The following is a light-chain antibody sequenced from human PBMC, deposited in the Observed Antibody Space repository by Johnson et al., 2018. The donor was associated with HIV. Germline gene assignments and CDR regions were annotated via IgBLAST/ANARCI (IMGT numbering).Light chain of an antibody. CDR2: ENN. V-gene: IGLV1-51*02. CDR1: SSNIGDNH. Sequence: QSVLTQPPSVSAAPGQKVTISCSGSSSNIGDNHVSWYQQLPGTAPKLLIYENNKRPTGITDRFSGSKSGTSATLDITGLQTGDEADYYCATWDTSLSAGGVFGTGTKVTVL. J-gene: IGLJ1*01. CDR3: ATWDTSLSAGGV.